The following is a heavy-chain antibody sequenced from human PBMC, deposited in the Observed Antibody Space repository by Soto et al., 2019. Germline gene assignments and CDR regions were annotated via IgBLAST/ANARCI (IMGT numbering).Heavy chain of an antibody. CDR1: GFTSNNHA. D-gene: IGHD2-2*01. J-gene: IGHJ4*02. CDR3: ANGQLITTSTYAYDY. Sequence: DVQLLESGGGLVQPGGPPRLSCAASGFTSNNHAMNCARQAPGTGLEWVSTSSVNGGATYYAGSVKGRFTISRDNSQNTLYLQMNSLRAEDTARYYCANGQLITTSTYAYDYWGQGTLVTVSS. CDR2: SSVNGGAT. V-gene: IGHV3-23*01.